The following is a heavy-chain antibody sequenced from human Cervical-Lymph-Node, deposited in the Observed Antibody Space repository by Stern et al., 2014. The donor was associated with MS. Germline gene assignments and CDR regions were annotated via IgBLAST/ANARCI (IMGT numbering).Heavy chain of an antibody. CDR3: ARGAYASGWYHYGMDV. CDR1: GFSFSSYD. CDR2: IGSAGDT. D-gene: IGHD6-19*01. V-gene: IGHV3-13*01. J-gene: IGHJ6*02. Sequence: EMQLVESGGGWVQPGGSLRLSCAASGFSFSSYDMLWVRQAPGEGLEWVSAIGSAGDTYYFGSVKGRFTISREDAKNSFFLQMSNLKVEDTAVYYCARGAYASGWYHYGMDVWGHGTAVTVAS.